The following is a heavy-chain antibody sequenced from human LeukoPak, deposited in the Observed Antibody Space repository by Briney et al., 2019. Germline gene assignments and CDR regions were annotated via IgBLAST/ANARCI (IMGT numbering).Heavy chain of an antibody. V-gene: IGHV4-59*12. CDR2: ISHSGST. D-gene: IGHD2-2*01. CDR3: ASRYCSSTSCFFYWFDP. Sequence: PSETLSLTCTVSGGSITSYYWSWIRQSPGKGLEWIGCISHSGSTNYNPSLKSRVTISVDTSKNQFSLKLSSVTAADTAVYYCASRYCSSTSCFFYWFDPWGQGTLVTVSS. CDR1: GGSITSYY. J-gene: IGHJ5*02.